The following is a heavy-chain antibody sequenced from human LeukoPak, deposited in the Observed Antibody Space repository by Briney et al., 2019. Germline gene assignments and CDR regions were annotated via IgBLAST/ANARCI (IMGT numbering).Heavy chain of an antibody. Sequence: KPGGSLRLSCAASGFTFSDYYMSWIRQAPGKGLEWVSYISSSGSTLYYADSVKGRFTISRDNAKNSLYLQMNRLRAEDTAVYYCARDRCYYGSGDNFDYWGQGTLVTVSS. CDR3: ARDRCYYGSGDNFDY. D-gene: IGHD3-10*01. J-gene: IGHJ4*02. CDR2: ISSSGSTL. V-gene: IGHV3-11*01. CDR1: GFTFSDYY.